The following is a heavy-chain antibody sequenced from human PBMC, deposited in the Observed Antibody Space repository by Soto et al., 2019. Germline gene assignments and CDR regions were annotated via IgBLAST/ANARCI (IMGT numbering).Heavy chain of an antibody. J-gene: IGHJ4*02. Sequence: EVQLVESGGGLVQPGGSLRLSCAASGFTFNTYWMSWVRQAPGKGLQWVANIKEDGSGKYYVDSAKGRFTISRDNAMNSLYLQMNSLRHEDTAVYYCAREAPVAQLDYWGQGTLVTVSS. CDR2: IKEDGSGK. V-gene: IGHV3-7*01. CDR3: AREAPVAQLDY. CDR1: GFTFNTYW. D-gene: IGHD2-2*01.